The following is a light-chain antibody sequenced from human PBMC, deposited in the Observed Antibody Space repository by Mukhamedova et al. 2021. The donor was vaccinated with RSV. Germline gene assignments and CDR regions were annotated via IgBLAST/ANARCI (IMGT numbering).Light chain of an antibody. CDR1: DLGKRY. V-gene: IGLV3-1*01. CDR3: QAWDDKTGV. Sequence: VSITCSGDDLGKRYASWYQQKPGQSPVLVIFQDIQRPSEISERFSGSNSGNTATLTITGTQTADEADYYCQAWDDKTGVFGTGT. CDR2: QDI. J-gene: IGLJ1*01.